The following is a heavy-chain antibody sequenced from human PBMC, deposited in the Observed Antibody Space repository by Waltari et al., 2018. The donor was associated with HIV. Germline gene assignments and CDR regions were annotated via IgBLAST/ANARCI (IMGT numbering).Heavy chain of an antibody. D-gene: IGHD3-16*02. CDR1: GFTFSSYG. J-gene: IGHJ3*02. CDR3: ARRASFRDAFDI. CDR2: IWYDGSNK. Sequence: QVQLVESGGGVVQPGRSLRLSCAASGFTFSSYGMHLVRQAPGKGLEWVAVIWYDGSNKYYADSVKGRFTISRDNSKNTLYLQMNSLRAEDTAVYYCARRASFRDAFDIWGQGTMVTVSS. V-gene: IGHV3-33*01.